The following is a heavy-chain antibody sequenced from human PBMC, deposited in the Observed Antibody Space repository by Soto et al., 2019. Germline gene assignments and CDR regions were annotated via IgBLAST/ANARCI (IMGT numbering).Heavy chain of an antibody. V-gene: IGHV1-18*01. D-gene: IGHD3-10*01. CDR2: ISAYNANT. Sequence: ASAKVSCKASGYMFISYGINWVRQAPGQGLEWMGWISAYNANTKYAQNLQGRVTMTTDTSTSTAYMEMRSLRSDDTAVYYCARDLDGSGSYYTDYWGPGTPVTVSS. CDR3: ARDLDGSGSYYTDY. J-gene: IGHJ4*02. CDR1: GYMFISYG.